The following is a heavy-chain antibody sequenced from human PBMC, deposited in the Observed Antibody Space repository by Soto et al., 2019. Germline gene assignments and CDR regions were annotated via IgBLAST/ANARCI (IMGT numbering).Heavy chain of an antibody. Sequence: QVQLQESGPGLVKPSQTLSLTCSVSGGSISTGVWYWSWVREHPGKGLERIGGIYYRGTTSYNPSLGSRVTISRGTSKNQVALKVNAVTAADTAVYYCARVSAGGTRWFDSWGQGIRVTVSS. D-gene: IGHD6-13*01. V-gene: IGHV4-31*03. CDR3: ARVSAGGTRWFDS. CDR1: GGSISTGVWY. J-gene: IGHJ5*01. CDR2: IYYRGTT.